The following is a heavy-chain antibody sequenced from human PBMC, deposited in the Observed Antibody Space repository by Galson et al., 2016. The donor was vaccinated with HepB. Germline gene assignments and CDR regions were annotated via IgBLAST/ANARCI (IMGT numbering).Heavy chain of an antibody. D-gene: IGHD2-2*01. CDR1: GLTFNTYN. CDR2: ISTSSSPI. Sequence: SLRLSCAASGLTFNTYNMVWVRQAPGKGLEWVSYISTSSSPISYRDSVKGRFTISRDNSKNTVYLQMNSLRVEDTAVYYCAKDLDIVVVPSAIDYWGQGTLVTVSS. V-gene: IGHV3-21*04. CDR3: AKDLDIVVVPSAIDY. J-gene: IGHJ4*02.